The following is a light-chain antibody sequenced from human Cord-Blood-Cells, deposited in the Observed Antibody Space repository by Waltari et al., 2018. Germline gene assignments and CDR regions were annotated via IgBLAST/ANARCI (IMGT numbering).Light chain of an antibody. CDR3: YSAADNNRGV. CDR1: VLAKKY. V-gene: IGLV3-27*01. J-gene: IGLJ3*02. Sequence: SYELTQPSSVSVSPGQTARITCSGDVLAKKYARWFQQKPGQAPVLVIYKESERPSGIPERFSGSSSGTTVTLTISGAQVEDEADYYCYSAADNNRGVFGGGTKLTVL. CDR2: KES.